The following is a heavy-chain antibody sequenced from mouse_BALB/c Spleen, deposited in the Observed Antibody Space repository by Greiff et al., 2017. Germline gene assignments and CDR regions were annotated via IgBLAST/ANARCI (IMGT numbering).Heavy chain of an antibody. Sequence: EVKLVESGPDLVKPSQSLSLTCTVTGYSITSGYSWHGIRQFPGNKLEWMGYIHYSGSTNYNPSLKSRISITLDTSKNQFFLQLNSVTTEDTAQYYCARRDYYGSSPFDYWGQGTTLTVSS. CDR1: GYSITSGYS. D-gene: IGHD1-1*01. V-gene: IGHV3-1*02. CDR2: IHYSGST. CDR3: ARRDYYGSSPFDY. J-gene: IGHJ2*01.